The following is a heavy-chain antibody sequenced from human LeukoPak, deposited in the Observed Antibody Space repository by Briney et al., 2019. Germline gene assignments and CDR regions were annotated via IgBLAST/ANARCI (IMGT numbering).Heavy chain of an antibody. CDR3: AKPRQQLVRYGLDV. CDR2: ISASGGST. Sequence: GGSLRLSCAASGFIFNSYAMTWVRQAPGKGLEWVSAISASGGSTYYADSVKGRFTISRDNCKRTLYLKMKSLRCEDTDVYYCAKPRQQLVRYGLDVWGQGTTVIVSS. CDR1: GFIFNSYA. V-gene: IGHV3-23*01. J-gene: IGHJ6*02. D-gene: IGHD6-6*01.